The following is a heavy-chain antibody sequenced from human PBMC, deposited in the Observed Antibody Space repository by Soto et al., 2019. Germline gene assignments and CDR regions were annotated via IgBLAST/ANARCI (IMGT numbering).Heavy chain of an antibody. CDR3: AREKTPISPQYFYYGMDV. Sequence: SETLSLTCAVSGGSISSSNWWSWVRQPPGKGLEWIGEIYHSGSTNYNPSLKSRVTISVDKSKNQFSLKLSSVTAADTAVYYCAREKTPISPQYFYYGMDVWGQGTTVTVSS. CDR1: GGSISSSNW. CDR2: IYHSGST. V-gene: IGHV4-4*02. D-gene: IGHD3-9*01. J-gene: IGHJ6*02.